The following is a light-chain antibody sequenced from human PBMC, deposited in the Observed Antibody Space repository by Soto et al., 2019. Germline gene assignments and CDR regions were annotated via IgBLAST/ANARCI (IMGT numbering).Light chain of an antibody. J-gene: IGLJ2*01. CDR1: GSNIGAGFY. CDR2: GNT. CDR3: QSYDTGLSGPVV. Sequence: QSVLTQPPSLSGAPGQNIIISCTGGGSNIGAGFYVHWYQQLPGTAPKLIIYGNTNRPSGVPDRFSGSKSGTSASLVITGLQAEDEADDYCQSYDTGLSGPVVFGGGTKLTVL. V-gene: IGLV1-40*01.